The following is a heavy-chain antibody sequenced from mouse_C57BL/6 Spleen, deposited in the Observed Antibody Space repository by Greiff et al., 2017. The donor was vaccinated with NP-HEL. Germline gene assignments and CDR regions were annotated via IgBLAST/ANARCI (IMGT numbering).Heavy chain of an antibody. D-gene: IGHD2-1*01. CDR2: IDPNSGGT. CDR3: ARRGYGNYVEFAY. J-gene: IGHJ3*01. V-gene: IGHV1-72*01. CDR1: GYTFTSYW. Sequence: QVQLQQPGAELVKPGASVKLSCKASGYTFTSYWMHWVKQRPGRGLEWIGRIDPNSGGTKYNEKFKSKATLTVDKPSSTAYMQLSSLTSEDSAVYYWARRGYGNYVEFAYWGQGTLVTVSA.